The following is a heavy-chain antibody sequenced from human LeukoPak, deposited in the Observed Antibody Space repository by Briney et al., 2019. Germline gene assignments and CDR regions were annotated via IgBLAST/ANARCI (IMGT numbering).Heavy chain of an antibody. CDR2: ISSSSSYI. CDR1: GFTFSSYS. D-gene: IGHD3-3*01. CDR3: ARDGTIFGVVTLGFDY. V-gene: IGHV3-21*01. Sequence: GGSLRLSCAASGFTFSSYSMNWVRQAPGKGLEWVSSISSSSSYIYYADSVKGRFTISRDNAKNSLYLQMNSLRAEDTAVHYCARDGTIFGVVTLGFDYWGQGTLVTVSS. J-gene: IGHJ4*02.